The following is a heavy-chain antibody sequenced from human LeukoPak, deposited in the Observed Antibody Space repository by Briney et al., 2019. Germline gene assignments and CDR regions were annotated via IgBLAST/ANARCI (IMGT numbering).Heavy chain of an antibody. J-gene: IGHJ4*02. CDR2: ISGSSSYI. CDR1: GFTFSAYS. CDR3: ARGHYYYDSGD. D-gene: IGHD3-22*01. V-gene: IGHV3-21*01. Sequence: GGSLRLSCATSGFTFSAYSMNWVRQAPGKGLEWVSYISGSSSYINYADSVKGRFTISSDNAKNSLYLQMNSLRAEDTAVYYCARGHYYYDSGDWGQGTLVTVSS.